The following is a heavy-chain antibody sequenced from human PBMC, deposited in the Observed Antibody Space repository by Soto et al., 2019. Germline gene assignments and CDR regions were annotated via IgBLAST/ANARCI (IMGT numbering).Heavy chain of an antibody. CDR1: GGAFSSYA. Sequence: SVKVSCKASGGAFSSYAISRVRQAPGQGLEWMGGIIPIFGTANYAQKFQRRVTITADESTSTAYMELSSLRSEDTAVYYCERRYGGNSGKYYYYYYGIDVRGTGITLSVSS. V-gene: IGHV1-69*13. CDR3: ERRYGGNSGKYYYYYYGIDV. J-gene: IGHJ6*04. D-gene: IGHD4-17*01. CDR2: IIPIFGTA.